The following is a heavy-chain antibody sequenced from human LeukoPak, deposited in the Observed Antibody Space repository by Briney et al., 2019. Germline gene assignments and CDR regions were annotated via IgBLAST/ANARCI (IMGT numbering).Heavy chain of an antibody. CDR3: ARDKQPGDQ. V-gene: IGHV4-61*02. D-gene: IGHD6-13*01. Sequence: PSETLSLTCTVSGGSISSGSYYWSWIRQPAGKGLEWIGRIYTSGSTHYNPSLKSRVTISVDTSKNQFSLRLSSVTAADTAVYYCARDKQPGDQWGQGTLVTVSS. CDR1: GGSISSGSYY. J-gene: IGHJ5*02. CDR2: IYTSGST.